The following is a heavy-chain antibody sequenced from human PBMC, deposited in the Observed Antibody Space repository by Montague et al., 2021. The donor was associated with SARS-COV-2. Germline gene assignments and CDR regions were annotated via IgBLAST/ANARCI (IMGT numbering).Heavy chain of an antibody. CDR3: SRLDERGYYGYGSDY. CDR1: GGSITSSNW. V-gene: IGHV4/OR15-8*02. Sequence: SETLSLTCVVSGGSITSSNWWSWVRQPPGKGLEWIGEISRSGPTNYSSPLRRRVTISIDTVKNYFSLTVTSVTAADTAVYYCSRLDERGYYGYGSDYWGQGTLVTVSS. CDR2: ISRSGPT. D-gene: IGHD5-12*01. J-gene: IGHJ4*02.